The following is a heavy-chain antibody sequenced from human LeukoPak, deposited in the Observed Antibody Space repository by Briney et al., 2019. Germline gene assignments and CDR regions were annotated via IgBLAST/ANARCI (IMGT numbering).Heavy chain of an antibody. CDR1: GFTFSSYA. CDR2: ISGSGDST. D-gene: IGHD3-22*01. J-gene: IGHJ4*02. V-gene: IGHV3-23*01. CDR3: ARGAYYYED. Sequence: GGSLRLSCAASGFTFSSYAMSWVRQAAGKGLEWVSAISGSGDSTYYGDSVKGRFTISRDNSKNTLYLQMNSLRAEDTAVYYCARGAYYYEDWGQGTLVTVSS.